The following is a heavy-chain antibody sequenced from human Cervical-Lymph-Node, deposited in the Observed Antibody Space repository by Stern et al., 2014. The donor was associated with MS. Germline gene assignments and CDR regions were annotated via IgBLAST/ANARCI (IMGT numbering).Heavy chain of an antibody. V-gene: IGHV3-21*01. D-gene: IGHD3-3*01. J-gene: IGHJ6*02. CDR1: GFTFSSYS. CDR3: ARVEYFWSGDYYYGMDV. Sequence: VQLVESGGGLVKPGGSLRLSCAASGFTFSSYSMNWVRQAPGQGLEWVSSISSSSSYIYYADSVKGRFTISRDNAKNSLYLQMNSLRAEDTAVYYCARVEYFWSGDYYYGMDVWGQGTTVTVSS. CDR2: ISSSSSYI.